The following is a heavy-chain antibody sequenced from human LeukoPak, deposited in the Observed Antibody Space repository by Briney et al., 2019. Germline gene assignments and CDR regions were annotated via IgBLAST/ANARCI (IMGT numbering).Heavy chain of an antibody. V-gene: IGHV1-24*01. J-gene: IGHJ4*02. CDR1: GYTLTELS. Sequence: ASVTVSCKVSGYTLTELSMHWVRHPPGKGLEWKGGFDPEDGETIYAQKFHGRVTMTEDTSTDTAYMELSSLRSEDTAVYYCATESPQGYFDYWGQGTLVAVSS. CDR3: ATESPQGYFDY. CDR2: FDPEDGET.